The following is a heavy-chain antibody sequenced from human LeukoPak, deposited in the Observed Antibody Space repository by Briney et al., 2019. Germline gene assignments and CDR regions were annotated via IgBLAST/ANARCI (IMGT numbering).Heavy chain of an antibody. CDR2: IYYSGST. Sequence: SETLSLTCTVSGGSVSSSDYYWGWIRQPPGKGLEWIGSIYYSGSTYYKPSLKSRVTISLDTPKKQFSLKLSSVTAAATAVYYCARHGIAVVGTGFDYWGQGTLVTVSS. CDR3: ARHGIAVVGTGFDY. J-gene: IGHJ4*02. CDR1: GGSVSSSDYY. D-gene: IGHD6-13*01. V-gene: IGHV4-39*01.